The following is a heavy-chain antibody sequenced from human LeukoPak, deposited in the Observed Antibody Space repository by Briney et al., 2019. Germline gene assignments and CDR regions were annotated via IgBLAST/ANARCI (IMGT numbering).Heavy chain of an antibody. D-gene: IGHD2-21*01. CDR1: GYTFTDYY. V-gene: IGHV1-2*04. CDR2: INPHSGGT. J-gene: IGHJ3*02. CDR3: ARAYRRAYDDAFDI. Sequence: ASVNVSCKTSGYTFTDYYMHWVRQAPGQGLEWMGWINPHSGGTNYAQKFQGWLTMARDTSISTAYMELSRLSSDDTAMYYCARAYRRAYDDAFDIWGQGTMVSVSS.